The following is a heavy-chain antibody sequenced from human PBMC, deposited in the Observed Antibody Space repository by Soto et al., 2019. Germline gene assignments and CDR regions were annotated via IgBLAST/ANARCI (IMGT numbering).Heavy chain of an antibody. Sequence: SETLSLICAVSGDSISSGGYSCSWIRQPPGKGLEWIGYIYHSGSTYYNPSLKSRVAMSVDRSKNQFSLRLSSVTAADTALYYCASRLSDYFDYWGQGMLVTVSS. CDR2: IYHSGST. J-gene: IGHJ4*02. CDR3: ASRLSDYFDY. V-gene: IGHV4-30-2*01. D-gene: IGHD2-21*02. CDR1: GDSISSGGYS.